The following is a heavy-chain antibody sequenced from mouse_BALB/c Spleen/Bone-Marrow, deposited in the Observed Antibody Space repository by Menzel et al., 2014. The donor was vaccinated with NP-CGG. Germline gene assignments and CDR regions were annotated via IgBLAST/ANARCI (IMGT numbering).Heavy chain of an antibody. CDR2: IDPSYGGT. J-gene: IGHJ3*01. CDR3: ARGHDGYRTWFVY. CDR1: GYSFTDYN. V-gene: IGHV1-39*01. D-gene: IGHD2-3*01. Sequence: QSSGPNLGQTGASVKMSCNSSGYSFTDYNMNWVKQSNGKSLEWIGNIDPSYGGTTYNQKFKGKATLTVDKSSSTVYMQLKSLTSEDSAVYYCARGHDGYRTWFVYWGQGTPVS.